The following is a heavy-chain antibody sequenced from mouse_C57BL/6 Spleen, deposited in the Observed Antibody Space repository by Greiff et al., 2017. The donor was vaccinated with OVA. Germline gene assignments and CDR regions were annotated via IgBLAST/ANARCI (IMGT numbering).Heavy chain of an antibody. CDR3: ASHPYGSYAMDY. Sequence: VQVVESGAELAKPGASVKLSCKASGYTFTSYWMHWVKQRPGQGLEWIGYINPSSGYTKYNQKFKDKATLTADKSSSTAYMQLSSLTYEDSAVYYCASHPYGSYAMDYWGQGTSVTVSS. J-gene: IGHJ4*01. CDR1: GYTFTSYW. D-gene: IGHD1-1*01. V-gene: IGHV1-7*01. CDR2: INPSSGYT.